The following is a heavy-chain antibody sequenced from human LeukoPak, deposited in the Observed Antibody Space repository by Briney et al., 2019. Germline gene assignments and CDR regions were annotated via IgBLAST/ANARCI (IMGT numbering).Heavy chain of an antibody. J-gene: IGHJ4*02. CDR1: GYTFTSYG. Sequence: ASVKLSCKASGYTFTSYGISWVRQAPGQGLEWMGCISAYNGNTNYAQKLQGRVTMTTDTSTTTAYMELRSLRSDDTAVYYCARDLGRPREQWLVPPSFDYWGQGTLVTVSS. D-gene: IGHD6-19*01. CDR3: ARDLGRPREQWLVPPSFDY. V-gene: IGHV1-18*01. CDR2: ISAYNGNT.